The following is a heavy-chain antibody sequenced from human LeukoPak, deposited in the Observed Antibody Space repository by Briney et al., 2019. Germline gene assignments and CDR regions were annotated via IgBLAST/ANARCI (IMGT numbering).Heavy chain of an antibody. D-gene: IGHD5-24*01. CDR2: ISSSGSTI. V-gene: IGHV3-48*03. J-gene: IGHJ4*02. Sequence: GGSLRLSCAASGFTFSSYEMNWVRQAPGKGLEGVSYISSSGSTIYYADSVKGRFTISRDNAKNLLYLKMNSLRAEDTAVYYCAVATIKGYFDYWGQGTLVTVSS. CDR1: GFTFSSYE. CDR3: AVATIKGYFDY.